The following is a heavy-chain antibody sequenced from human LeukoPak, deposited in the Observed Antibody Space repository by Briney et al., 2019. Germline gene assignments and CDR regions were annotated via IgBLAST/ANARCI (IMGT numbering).Heavy chain of an antibody. CDR2: IIPIVGIA. V-gene: IGHV1-69*04. D-gene: IGHD5-24*01. J-gene: IGHJ4*02. Sequence: ASVKVSCKASGGTFSSYAISWVRQAPGQGLEWMGTIIPIVGIANYAQKLQGRVTITANKFTSTAYMELSSLRSEDTAVYYCARDGEMATIYFDYWGQGTLVTVSS. CDR1: GGTFSSYA. CDR3: ARDGEMATIYFDY.